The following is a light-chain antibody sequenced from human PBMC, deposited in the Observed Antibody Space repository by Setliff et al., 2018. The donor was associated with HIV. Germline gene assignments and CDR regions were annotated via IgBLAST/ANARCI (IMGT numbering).Light chain of an antibody. J-gene: IGLJ1*01. CDR3: SSFRTSRKFV. CDR2: DVT. CDR1: SSDVGLYNF. V-gene: IGLV2-14*01. Sequence: QSALAQPASVSGSPGQSITTSCTGTSSDVGLYNFVSWYQQHPGKVPKLIIYDVTNRPSGISHRFSGAKSGNTASLTISGLQADDEADYYCSSFRTSRKFVFGTGTKVTVL.